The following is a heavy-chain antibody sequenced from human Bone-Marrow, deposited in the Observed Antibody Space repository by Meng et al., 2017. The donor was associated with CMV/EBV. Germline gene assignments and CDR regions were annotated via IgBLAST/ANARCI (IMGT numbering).Heavy chain of an antibody. V-gene: IGHV3-21*01. D-gene: IGHD3-10*01. CDR1: GFTFSSYS. CDR2: ISSSSSYI. J-gene: IGHJ6*02. Sequence: GESLKISCAASGFTFSSYSMNWVRQAPGKGLEWVSSISSSSSYIYYADSVKGRFTISRDNAKNSLYLQMNSLRAEDTAVYYCARRGSGSYSVYYYGMVVWGQGTTVTVSS. CDR3: ARRGSGSYSVYYYGMVV.